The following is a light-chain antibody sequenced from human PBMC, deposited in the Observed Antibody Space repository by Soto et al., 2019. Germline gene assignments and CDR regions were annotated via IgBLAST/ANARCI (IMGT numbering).Light chain of an antibody. CDR1: QGISSY. CDR3: QQYYSYPRT. V-gene: IGKV1-8*01. J-gene: IGKJ1*01. CDR2: AAS. Sequence: ALRMAQSTSSFSASTGDRSTSTGRASQGISSYLAWYQQKPGKATKLLIYAASTLQSGVTSRFSGSGSGTDFTLTISCLQSEDFATYYCQQYYSYPRTFGQGTKVDIK.